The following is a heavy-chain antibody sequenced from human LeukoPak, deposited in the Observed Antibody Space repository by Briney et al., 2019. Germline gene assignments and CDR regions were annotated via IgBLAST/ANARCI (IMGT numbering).Heavy chain of an antibody. D-gene: IGHD2-15*01. CDR3: ASPSRTGSGGDAFDI. CDR2: ISYSGST. Sequence: SQTLSLTCTVSGGSLSNYYWSWIRQPPGKELEWIGYISYSGSTTYNPSLTSRVTISVDTSKNQFSLNLSSVTAADTAVYYCASPSRTGSGGDAFDIWGQGTMVTVSS. CDR1: GGSLSNYY. J-gene: IGHJ3*02. V-gene: IGHV4-59*08.